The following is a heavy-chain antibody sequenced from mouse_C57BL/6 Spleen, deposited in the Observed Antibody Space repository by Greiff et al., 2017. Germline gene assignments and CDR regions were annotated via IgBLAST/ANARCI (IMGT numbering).Heavy chain of an antibody. CDR3: ARGRTGTGFDY. V-gene: IGHV1-85*01. D-gene: IGHD4-1*01. CDR1: GYTFTSYD. J-gene: IGHJ2*01. Sequence: VQLQQSGPELVQPGASVKLSCKASGYTFTSYDINWVKQSPGQGLGWIGWVYPRDGSTQYNEKFKGKATLNVDTASSTAYMGLHSLTSEDSAVYFCARGRTGTGFDYWGQGTTHTVSS. CDR2: VYPRDGST.